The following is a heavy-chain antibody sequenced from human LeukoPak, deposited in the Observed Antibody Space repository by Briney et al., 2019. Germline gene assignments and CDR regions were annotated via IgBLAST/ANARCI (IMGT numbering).Heavy chain of an antibody. CDR3: AGSSSSNYYYGMDV. Sequence: SEALSLTFTVSGGSISSYYWSWIRPPPGKGRGWIGYIYYSGSTKYNPSLKSRVTISLDTSKNQFSLKLSSVTAADTAVYYCAGSSSSNYYYGMDVWGQGTTVTVSS. D-gene: IGHD6-6*01. CDR2: IYYSGST. J-gene: IGHJ6*02. V-gene: IGHV4-59*01. CDR1: GGSISSYY.